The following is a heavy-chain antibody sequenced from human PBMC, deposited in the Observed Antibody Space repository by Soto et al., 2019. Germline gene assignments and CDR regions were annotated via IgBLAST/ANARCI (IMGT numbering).Heavy chain of an antibody. CDR2: INHSGST. J-gene: IGHJ4*02. CDR3: ARGVIGYCTNGVCYRFDY. CDR1: GGSFSGYY. V-gene: IGHV4-34*01. Sequence: SETLSLTCAVYGGSFSGYYWSWIRQPPGKGLEWIGEINHSGSTNYNPSLKSRVTISVDTSKNQFSLKLSSVTAADTAVYYCARGVIGYCTNGVCYRFDYWGQGTLVTVSS. D-gene: IGHD2-8*01.